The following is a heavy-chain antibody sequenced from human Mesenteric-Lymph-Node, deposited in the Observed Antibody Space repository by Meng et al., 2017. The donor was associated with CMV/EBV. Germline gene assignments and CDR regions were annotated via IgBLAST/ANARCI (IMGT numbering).Heavy chain of an antibody. CDR2: VHHSATT. CDR3: ARRGNYDSDYSEY. Sequence: PREEFCPGTVKPSETLSLSCIVSGDSISNSTYYWTLIRQPPGKGLEWIGSVHHSATTYYNPSLKGRLTISVDTSANLFSLRLTTVTAADTATYYCARRGNYDSDYSEYWGQGTLVTVSS. CDR1: GDSISNSTYY. J-gene: IGHJ4*02. V-gene: IGHV4-39*01. D-gene: IGHD3-22*01.